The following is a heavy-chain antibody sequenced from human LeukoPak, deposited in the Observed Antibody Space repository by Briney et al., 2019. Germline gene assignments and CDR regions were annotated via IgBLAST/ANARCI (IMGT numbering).Heavy chain of an antibody. Sequence: PGGSLRLSCVASGFTFTSYSMNWVRQAPGKGLEWVSYISSSSTIYYADSVKGRFTISRDNAQNSLYLQMNSPRDEDTAVYYCARDRHGDYASEYWGQGTLVTVSS. CDR1: GFTFTSYS. D-gene: IGHD4-17*01. V-gene: IGHV3-48*02. CDR3: ARDRHGDYASEY. CDR2: ISSSSTI. J-gene: IGHJ4*02.